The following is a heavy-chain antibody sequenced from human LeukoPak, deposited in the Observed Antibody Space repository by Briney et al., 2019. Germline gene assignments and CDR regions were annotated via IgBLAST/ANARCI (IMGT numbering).Heavy chain of an antibody. CDR3: ARLGNSGIYNRYYYMDV. CDR1: GASISNYY. J-gene: IGHJ6*03. Sequence: PSESLSLTCTVSGASISNYYWSWVRQPPGKGLEWLAYVSHTGDTNYNPSLKSRLSISVDTSKNQFSLKPSSVTAADTGFYHFARLGNSGIYNRYYYMDVWGKGTAVTVSS. V-gene: IGHV4-59*01. D-gene: IGHD2/OR15-2a*01. CDR2: VSHTGDT.